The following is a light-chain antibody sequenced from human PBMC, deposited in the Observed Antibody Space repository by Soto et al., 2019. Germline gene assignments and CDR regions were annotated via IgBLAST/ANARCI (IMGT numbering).Light chain of an antibody. CDR2: KVS. J-gene: IGKJ2*01. CDR1: QSLLYSDGNTY. Sequence: DVVMTQSPHSLPVTLGQPASISCWSSQSLLYSDGNTYLSWFQQRPGQSPRRLIYKVSNWDSGVPERFSGSGSGTDFTVNISRVEAEDVGVYYCMQCTHWPYTFGQGTKLEIK. CDR3: MQCTHWPYT. V-gene: IGKV2D-30*01.